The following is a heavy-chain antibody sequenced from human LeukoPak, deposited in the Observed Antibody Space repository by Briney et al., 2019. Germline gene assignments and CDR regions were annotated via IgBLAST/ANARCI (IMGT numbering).Heavy chain of an antibody. CDR2: IKEDGSAK. Sequence: GGSLRLSCAASGLTFTTYWMTWVRQAPGRGLEWVANIKEDGSAKYYVDSVKGRLTISRDNAKNSLFLQMNSLRAEDTALYYCARAGTGDLGEITFDYWGQGTLVTVSS. CDR1: GLTFTTYW. J-gene: IGHJ4*02. D-gene: IGHD7-27*01. CDR3: ARAGTGDLGEITFDY. V-gene: IGHV3-7*03.